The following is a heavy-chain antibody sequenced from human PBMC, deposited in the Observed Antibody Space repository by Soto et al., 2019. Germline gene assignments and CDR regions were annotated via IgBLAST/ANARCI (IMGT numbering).Heavy chain of an antibody. V-gene: IGHV4-61*08. J-gene: IGHJ5*02. CDR2: IFSSGST. CDR3: ARGISYYSDSSGFENWFDP. Sequence: SETLSLTCVVSGGSVSSADYSWAWIRQPPGKALEWIAYIFSSGSTNYNPSLRRRVSISIDSSKDQFFLRLSSVTAADTAVYYCARGISYYSDSSGFENWFDPWGQGTLVTVSS. CDR1: GGSVSSADYS. D-gene: IGHD3-22*01.